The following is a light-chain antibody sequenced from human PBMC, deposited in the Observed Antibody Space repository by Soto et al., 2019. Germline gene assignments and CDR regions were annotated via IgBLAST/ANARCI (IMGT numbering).Light chain of an antibody. Sequence: QSALTQPASVSGSPGQSITISCTGTSSDVGSYNLVSWYQQHPGKAPKLMIYEGSKRPSGVSNRFSGSKSGNTASLTISGRQAEDEADYYCCSYAGSSPVFGGGTKVTVL. CDR1: SSDVGSYNL. CDR3: CSYAGSSPV. V-gene: IGLV2-23*01. CDR2: EGS. J-gene: IGLJ2*01.